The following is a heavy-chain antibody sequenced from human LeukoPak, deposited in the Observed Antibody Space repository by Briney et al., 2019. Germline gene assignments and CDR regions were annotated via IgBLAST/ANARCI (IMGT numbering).Heavy chain of an antibody. D-gene: IGHD3-3*01. CDR2: IYYSGST. V-gene: IGHV4-30-4*08. Sequence: SQTLSLTCTVSGGSLSSGDYYLSWIRQPPGKGLEWIGYIYYSGSTYYNPSLKSRVTISVDTSKNQFSLKLSSVTAADTAVYYCARDSRYYDFSWGQGTLVTVSS. CDR1: GGSLSSGDYY. J-gene: IGHJ5*02. CDR3: ARDSRYYDFS.